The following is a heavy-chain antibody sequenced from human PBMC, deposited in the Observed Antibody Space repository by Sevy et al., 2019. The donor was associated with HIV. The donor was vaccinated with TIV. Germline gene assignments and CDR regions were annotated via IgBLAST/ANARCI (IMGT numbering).Heavy chain of an antibody. CDR2: NYYSGST. J-gene: IGHJ4*02. CDR3: ARKGYYDSSGYYY. D-gene: IGHD3-22*01. V-gene: IGHV4-39*01. CDR1: GGSISSSSYY. Sequence: SETLSLTCTVSGGSISSSSYYWGWIRQPPGKGLEWFGSNYYSGSTYYNPSLKIRVTISVDKSNNQCSLKLSSVTAADTAVYYCARKGYYDSSGYYYWGQGTLVTVSS.